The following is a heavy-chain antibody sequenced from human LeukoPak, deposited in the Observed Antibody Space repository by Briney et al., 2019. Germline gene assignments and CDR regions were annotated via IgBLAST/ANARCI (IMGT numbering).Heavy chain of an antibody. Sequence: PSETLSLTCTVSGGSISSSSYYWGWIRQPPGKGLEWIGSIYYSGSTNYNPSLKSRVTISVDTSKNQFSLKLSSVTAADTAVYYCARGGSSRDYWGQGTLVTVSS. CDR2: IYYSGST. D-gene: IGHD6-13*01. V-gene: IGHV4-39*07. CDR1: GGSISSSSYY. CDR3: ARGGSSRDY. J-gene: IGHJ4*02.